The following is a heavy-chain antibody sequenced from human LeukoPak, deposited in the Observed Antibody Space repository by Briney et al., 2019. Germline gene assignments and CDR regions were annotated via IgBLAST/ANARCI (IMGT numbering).Heavy chain of an antibody. CDR2: IYNDGST. Sequence: GGSLRLSCAISGFSVSSKYMSWVRQPPGKGPEWVSVIYNDGSTYYADSVRGRFTISRDNSKNTLLLQMNSLRAEDTAIYYCARSGGVITVAPFDCWGQGSLVTVS. D-gene: IGHD4-23*01. CDR3: ARSGGVITVAPFDC. V-gene: IGHV3-53*01. CDR1: GFSVSSKY. J-gene: IGHJ4*02.